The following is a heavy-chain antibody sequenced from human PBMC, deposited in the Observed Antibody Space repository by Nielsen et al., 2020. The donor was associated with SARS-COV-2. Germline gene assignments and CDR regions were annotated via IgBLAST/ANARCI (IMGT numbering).Heavy chain of an antibody. CDR3: AKDQRFGDYVFTPFQH. CDR1: GFTFSSYA. V-gene: IGHV3-23*01. J-gene: IGHJ1*01. CDR2: ISGSGGST. D-gene: IGHD4-17*01. Sequence: GGSLRLSCAASGFTFSSYAMSWVRQAPGKGLEWVSAISGSGGSTYYADSVKGRFTISRDNSKNTLYLQMNSLRAEDTAVYYCAKDQRFGDYVFTPFQHWGQGTLVTVSS.